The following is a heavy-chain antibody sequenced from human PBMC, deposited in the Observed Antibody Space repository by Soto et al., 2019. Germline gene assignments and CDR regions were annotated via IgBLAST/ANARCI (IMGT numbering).Heavy chain of an antibody. CDR3: AKDAIANDGICVIDS. D-gene: IGHD2-2*02. V-gene: IGHV3-23*02. CDR1: GVMCNYYA. J-gene: IGHJ4*02. CDR2: LLRPGRST. Sequence: LTLSWAASGVMCNYYAMTYAHQARRQALERVSDLLRPGRSTYDGDSEKDRFTISRNTSTNTVSLQPDRQRAEDTVVYYCAKDAIANDGICVIDSWGQGTVVTVSS.